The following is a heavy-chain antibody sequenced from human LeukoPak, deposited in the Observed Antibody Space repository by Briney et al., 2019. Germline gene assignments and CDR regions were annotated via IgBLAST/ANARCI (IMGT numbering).Heavy chain of an antibody. CDR2: IYYTGSA. CDR3: VRYYYDSSGYQRPFDI. CDR1: GGSINSYY. Sequence: SETLSLTCDVSGGSINSYYWGWIRQPPGKGLEWLGYIYYTGSANYNPSLETRVTISIGPSKNSFSLTLSSVTAADTAMYYCVRYYYDSSGYQRPFDIWGQGTMVTVSS. J-gene: IGHJ3*02. D-gene: IGHD3-22*01. V-gene: IGHV4-59*01.